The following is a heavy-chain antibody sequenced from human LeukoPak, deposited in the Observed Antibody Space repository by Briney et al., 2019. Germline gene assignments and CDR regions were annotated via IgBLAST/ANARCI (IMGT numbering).Heavy chain of an antibody. V-gene: IGHV4-39*07. CDR1: GDAITSDKYY. CDR2: INHSGST. J-gene: IGHJ6*02. Sequence: SETLSLTCTVSGDAITSDKYYWSWIRQPPGKGLEWIGEINHSGSTNYNPSLKSRVTISVDTSKNQFSLKLSSVTAADTAVYYCARDALRTYGMDVWGQGTTVTVSS. CDR3: ARDALRTYGMDV.